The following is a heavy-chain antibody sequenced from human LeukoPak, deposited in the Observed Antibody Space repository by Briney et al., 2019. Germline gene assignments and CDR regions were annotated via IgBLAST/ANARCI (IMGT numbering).Heavy chain of an antibody. Sequence: GGSLRLSCTTSGFVFSKNGMHWVRQAPGKGLEWVAFIRHDESNKYYADSVKGRFTISRDNSKKTLSLQMNSLRAEDTAVYYCARWVVATMFDYWGPGTLVTVSS. CDR2: IRHDESNK. V-gene: IGHV3-30*02. CDR1: GFVFSKNG. CDR3: ARWVVATMFDY. J-gene: IGHJ4*02. D-gene: IGHD5-12*01.